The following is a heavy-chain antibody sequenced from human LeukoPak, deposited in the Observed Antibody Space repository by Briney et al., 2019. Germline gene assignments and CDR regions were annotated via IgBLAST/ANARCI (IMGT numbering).Heavy chain of an antibody. Sequence: ASVKVSCKASGYTFTSYYMHWVRQAPGQGLEWMGIINPSGGSTSYAQKFQGRVTMTRDTSTSTVYMELSSLRSEDTAVYYCARDKTKTYYYDSSAYGTSFDYWGQGTLVTVSS. J-gene: IGHJ4*02. CDR3: ARDKTKTYYYDSSAYGTSFDY. CDR1: GYTFTSYY. D-gene: IGHD3-22*01. V-gene: IGHV1-46*03. CDR2: INPSGGST.